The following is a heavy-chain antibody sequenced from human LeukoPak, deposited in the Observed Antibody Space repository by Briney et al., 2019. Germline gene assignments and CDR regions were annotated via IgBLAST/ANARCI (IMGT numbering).Heavy chain of an antibody. CDR3: ATLGFSSGYYYYFDH. D-gene: IGHD3-22*01. J-gene: IGHJ4*02. CDR2: IYYSGSA. CDR1: GGSISSSDYY. Sequence: PSETLSLTCTVSGGSISSSDYYWGWIRQPPRKGLEWIGSIYYSGSAYYSPSLKSRVTISVDTSKSQFSLKLSSVTAADTAVYYCATLGFSSGYYYYFDHWGQGTLVTVSS. V-gene: IGHV4-39*07.